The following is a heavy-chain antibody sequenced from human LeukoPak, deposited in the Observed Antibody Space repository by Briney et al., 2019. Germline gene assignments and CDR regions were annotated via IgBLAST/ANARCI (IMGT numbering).Heavy chain of an antibody. D-gene: IGHD3-9*01. Sequence: ASVKVSCKASGYTFTSYGISWVRQAPGQGLEWMGWISAYNGNTNYAQKLQGRVTMTTDTSTSTAYMVLRSLRSDDTAVYYCARASLYYDILTGYSGNNWFDPWGQGTLVTVSS. V-gene: IGHV1-18*01. CDR3: ARASLYYDILTGYSGNNWFDP. CDR1: GYTFTSYG. CDR2: ISAYNGNT. J-gene: IGHJ5*02.